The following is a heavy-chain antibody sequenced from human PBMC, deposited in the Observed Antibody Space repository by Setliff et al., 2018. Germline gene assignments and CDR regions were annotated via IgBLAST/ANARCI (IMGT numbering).Heavy chain of an antibody. CDR3: ARERYFWSGYHN. J-gene: IGHJ4*02. Sequence: GESLKISCAASGFTFSSYAMSWVRQAPGKGLEWVSVIYSGGSTDYADSVKGRFTISRDNSKNTLYLQMNSLRAEDTAVYYCARERYFWSGYHNWGQGTLVTVS. V-gene: IGHV3-66*01. D-gene: IGHD3-3*01. CDR1: GFTFSSYA. CDR2: IYSGGST.